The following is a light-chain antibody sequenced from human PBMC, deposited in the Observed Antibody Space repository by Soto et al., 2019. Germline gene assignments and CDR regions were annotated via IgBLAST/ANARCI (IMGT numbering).Light chain of an antibody. J-gene: IGKJ1*01. CDR3: HQYNDWPPGT. CDR2: ATS. V-gene: IGKV3-15*01. Sequence: EIVMTQSPATLSVSPGERATLSCRASQSVSSNLAWYQQRPGQAPRLLVFATSARATGIPARFSGSGSGTEFTLTISSLQSEDFAVYYCHQYNDWPPGTFGQGTKVDIK. CDR1: QSVSSN.